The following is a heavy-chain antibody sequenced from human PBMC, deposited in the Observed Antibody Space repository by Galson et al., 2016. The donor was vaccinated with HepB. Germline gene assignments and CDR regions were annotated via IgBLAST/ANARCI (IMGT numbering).Heavy chain of an antibody. V-gene: IGHV3-21*01. Sequence: SLRLSCAASGFTFSGYSMNWVRQAPGKGLEWVSSITASSTYIYYSDSVKGRFTISRDNAKNSLYLQMNSLRAEDTAVYYCARSQRIAVAGMDYWGQGTLVTVSS. J-gene: IGHJ4*02. CDR2: ITASSTYI. D-gene: IGHD6-19*01. CDR3: ARSQRIAVAGMDY. CDR1: GFTFSGYS.